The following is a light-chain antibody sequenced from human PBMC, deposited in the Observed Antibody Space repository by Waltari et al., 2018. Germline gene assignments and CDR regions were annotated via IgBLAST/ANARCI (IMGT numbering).Light chain of an antibody. CDR2: EDS. J-gene: IGLJ3*02. CDR1: ALPKKY. CDR3: YSTDGSGDRGV. Sequence: SYELTQPPSVSESPGQTARITCSGSALPKKYAFWYQQKSGQAPVLVIYEDSKRPAGIPDRFSASSSGTLTTLTISGAQVGDEADYYCYSTDGSGDRGVFGGGTKVTVL. V-gene: IGLV3-10*01.